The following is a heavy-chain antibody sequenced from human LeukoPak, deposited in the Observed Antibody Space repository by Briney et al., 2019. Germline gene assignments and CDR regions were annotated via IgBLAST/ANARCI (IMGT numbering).Heavy chain of an antibody. Sequence: GGSLRLSCAASGFTFSSYGMHWVRQAPGKGLEWVAVISYDGSNKYYADSVKGRFTISRDNSKNTLYLQMNSLRAEDTAVYYCATHYGSGSYQETNYFDYWGQGTLVTVSS. CDR3: ATHYGSGSYQETNYFDY. CDR2: ISYDGSNK. J-gene: IGHJ4*02. V-gene: IGHV3-30*03. D-gene: IGHD3-10*01. CDR1: GFTFSSYG.